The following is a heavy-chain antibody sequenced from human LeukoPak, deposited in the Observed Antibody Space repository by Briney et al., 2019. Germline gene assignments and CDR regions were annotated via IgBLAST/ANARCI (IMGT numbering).Heavy chain of an antibody. V-gene: IGHV4-39*01. CDR3: ATTPYCSGSTCYFDH. J-gene: IGHJ4*02. CDR1: GGSISSSSYY. D-gene: IGHD2-15*01. Sequence: SETLSLTCTVSGGSISSSSYYWGWIRQPPGKGLEWIGSIYYSGSTYYNPSLKSRVTISVDTSKNQFSLKLSSVTAAGTAVYYCATTPYCSGSTCYFDHWGQGTLVTVSS. CDR2: IYYSGST.